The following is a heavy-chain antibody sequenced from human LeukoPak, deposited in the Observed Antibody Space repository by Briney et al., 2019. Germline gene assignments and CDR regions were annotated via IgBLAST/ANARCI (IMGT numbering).Heavy chain of an antibody. D-gene: IGHD5-24*01. J-gene: IGHJ4*02. CDR1: GGTFSSYA. CDR2: IIPIFGTA. V-gene: IGHV1-69*05. Sequence: SVKVSCKASGGTFSSYAISWVRQAPGQGLEWMGGIIPIFGTANYAQKFQGRVTITTDESTSIAYMELSSLRSEDTAVYYCALGLIEMATIPFDYWGQGTLVTVSS. CDR3: ALGLIEMATIPFDY.